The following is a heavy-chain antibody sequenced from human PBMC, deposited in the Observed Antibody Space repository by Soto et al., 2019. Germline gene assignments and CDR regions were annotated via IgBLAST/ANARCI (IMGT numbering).Heavy chain of an antibody. Sequence: QVQLVESGGGVVQPGRSLRLSCAASGFTFGSYAMHWVRQAPGKGLEWVAVISYDGDNKYYADSVKGRFTISRDNSENTLYLQMSSLRAEDTAVYYCASADGGNPDYYYPYGMDVWGQGTTVTVSS. CDR2: ISYDGDNK. D-gene: IGHD2-15*01. CDR3: ASADGGNPDYYYPYGMDV. J-gene: IGHJ6*02. CDR1: GFTFGSYA. V-gene: IGHV3-30-3*01.